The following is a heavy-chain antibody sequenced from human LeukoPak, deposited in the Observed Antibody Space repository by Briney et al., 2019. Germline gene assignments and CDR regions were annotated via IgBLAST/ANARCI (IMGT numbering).Heavy chain of an antibody. CDR1: GFTFGVYA. CDR3: AKALKAMTIFGMAQHYFDY. J-gene: IGHJ4*02. CDR2: IADSGGST. D-gene: IGHD3-3*01. V-gene: IGHV3-23*01. Sequence: GGSLRLSCAASGFTFGVYAMSWVRQAPGKGLEWVSAIADSGGSTYYADSVKGRFTISRDNSKNTLYLQMNSLRAEDTAVYYCAKALKAMTIFGMAQHYFDYWGQGTLVTASS.